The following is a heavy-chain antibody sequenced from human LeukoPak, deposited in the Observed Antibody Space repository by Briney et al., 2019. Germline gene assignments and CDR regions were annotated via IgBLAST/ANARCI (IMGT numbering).Heavy chain of an antibody. V-gene: IGHV4-59*12. J-gene: IGHJ5*02. D-gene: IGHD2-15*01. Sequence: SETLSLTCTVSGGSINKYYWSWIRQPPGKGLEWIGYIDYSGSTNYKPSLKSRVTISVDTSKNQFSLKLSSVTAADTAIYYCARAVIVVAAATQRNWFDPWGQGTLVTVSS. CDR2: IDYSGST. CDR1: GGSINKYY. CDR3: ARAVIVVAAATQRNWFDP.